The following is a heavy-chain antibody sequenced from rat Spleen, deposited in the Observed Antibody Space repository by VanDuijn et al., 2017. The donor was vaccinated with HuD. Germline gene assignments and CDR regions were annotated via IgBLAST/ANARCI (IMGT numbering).Heavy chain of an antibody. V-gene: IGHV5-27*01. Sequence: EVQLVESGGGLVQPGSPLKLSCAASGFTFSNYDVAWVRQAPTKGLEWIASISSGGSTHYRDSVKGRFTISRDNAESTLYLQMNSLRSEDTATYYCTRVSYNSGFDYWGQGVMVTVSS. J-gene: IGHJ2*01. CDR3: TRVSYNSGFDY. CDR2: ISSGGST. CDR1: GFTFSNYD. D-gene: IGHD4-3*01.